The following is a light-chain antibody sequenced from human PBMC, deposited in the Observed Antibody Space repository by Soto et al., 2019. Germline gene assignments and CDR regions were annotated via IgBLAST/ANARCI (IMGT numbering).Light chain of an antibody. V-gene: IGKV3-11*01. J-gene: IGKJ4*01. Sequence: EIVMTQSPATLSLSPGERATLSCRASQSVSSYLAWYQQKPGQAPRLLIYDASNRATGIPARFSGSGSATDFTLTISSLEPEDFALYYCQQRSKWPPLTFGGGTKVEIK. CDR2: DAS. CDR1: QSVSSY. CDR3: QQRSKWPPLT.